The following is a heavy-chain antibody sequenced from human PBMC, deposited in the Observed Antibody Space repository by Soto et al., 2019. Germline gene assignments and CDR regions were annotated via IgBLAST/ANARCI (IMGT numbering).Heavy chain of an antibody. CDR3: ARKASYYYDSSGYPTSVYYYYGMDV. CDR1: GCTFSSYS. Sequence: SVKVSCKASGCTFSSYSISWVRQAPGQGLEWMGGIIPIFGTANYAQKFQGRVTITADESTSTAYMELSSLRSEDTAVYYCARKASYYYDSSGYPTSVYYYYGMDVWGQGTTVTVSS. D-gene: IGHD3-22*01. V-gene: IGHV1-69*13. J-gene: IGHJ6*02. CDR2: IIPIFGTA.